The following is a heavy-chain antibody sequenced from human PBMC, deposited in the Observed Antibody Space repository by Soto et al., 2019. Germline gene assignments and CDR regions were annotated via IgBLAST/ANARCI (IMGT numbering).Heavy chain of an antibody. Sequence: EVKVLDSGGGLVQPGGSPRLSCAASGFSISNYVMNWVRQAPGKGLEWVSSVSGSGVGIYADSVKGRFSISRDNSKNTLDLQMNSLRAEDTAVYYCTKGWLDYWGQGTLVTVSS. CDR2: VSGSGVGI. D-gene: IGHD6-19*01. J-gene: IGHJ4*02. CDR1: GFSISNYV. CDR3: TKGWLDY. V-gene: IGHV3-23*01.